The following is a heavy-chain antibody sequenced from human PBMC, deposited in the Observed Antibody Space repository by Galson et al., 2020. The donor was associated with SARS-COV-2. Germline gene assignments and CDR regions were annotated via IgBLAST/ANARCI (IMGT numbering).Heavy chain of an antibody. Sequence: GGSLRLSCAASGFTFSSYAMSWVRQAPGTGLEWVSAISGSGGSTYYADSVKGRFTISRDNSKNTLYLQMNSLRAEDTAVYYCAKELYYDSSGYYYAVFDYWGQGTLVTVSS. CDR2: ISGSGGST. V-gene: IGHV3-23*01. CDR1: GFTFSSYA. D-gene: IGHD3-22*01. J-gene: IGHJ4*02. CDR3: AKELYYDSSGYYYAVFDY.